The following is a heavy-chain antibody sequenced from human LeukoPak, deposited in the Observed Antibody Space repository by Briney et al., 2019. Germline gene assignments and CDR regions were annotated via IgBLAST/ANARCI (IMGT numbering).Heavy chain of an antibody. V-gene: IGHV1-2*02. Sequence: GASVKVSCKASGYTFTDYYIHWVRQAPGQGLEWMGWINPNSGDTNYAQKFQGRVTMTRDTSISTAYMELSRLRSDDTAVYYCARDRTRYYYYSYMDVWGKGTAVTISS. D-gene: IGHD1-14*01. CDR3: ARDRTRYYYYSYMDV. CDR2: INPNSGDT. CDR1: GYTFTDYY. J-gene: IGHJ6*03.